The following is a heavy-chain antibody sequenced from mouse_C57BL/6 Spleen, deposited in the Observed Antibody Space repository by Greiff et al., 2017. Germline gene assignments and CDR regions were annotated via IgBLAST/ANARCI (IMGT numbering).Heavy chain of an antibody. Sequence: QVQLQQPGAELVKPGASVKMSCKASGYTFTSYWITWVKQRPGQGLEWIGEIYPGSGSTNYNEKFKSKATLTVDTSSSTAYMQLSSLTSEDSAVYVCARALGGISHLYAMCCWGQGASVTVSS. D-gene: IGHD1-1*01. CDR2: IYPGSGST. J-gene: IGHJ4*01. V-gene: IGHV1-55*01. CDR3: ARALGGISHLYAMCC. CDR1: GYTFTSYW.